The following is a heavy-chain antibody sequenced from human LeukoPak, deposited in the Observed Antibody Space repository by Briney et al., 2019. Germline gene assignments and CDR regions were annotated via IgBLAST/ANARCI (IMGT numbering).Heavy chain of an antibody. D-gene: IGHD4-17*01. CDR2: INPNSGGT. CDR1: GYTFTGYY. Sequence: ASVKVSCKASGYTFTGYYMHWVRQAPGQGLEWMGWINPNSGGTNYAQKFQGRVTITRDTSISTAYMELSRLRSDDTAVYYCARETVTTPVPDYWGQGTLVTVSS. J-gene: IGHJ4*02. V-gene: IGHV1-2*02. CDR3: ARETVTTPVPDY.